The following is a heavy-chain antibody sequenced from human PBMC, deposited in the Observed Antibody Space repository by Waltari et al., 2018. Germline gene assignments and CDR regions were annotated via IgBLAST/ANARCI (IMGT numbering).Heavy chain of an antibody. CDR3: ARGTVEMATNDY. D-gene: IGHD5-12*01. J-gene: IGHJ4*02. CDR2: IYYSGST. Sequence: LQLQESGPGLVKPSATLSLTCTVPGGSISSRSYYWGRIRQPPGKGLEWIGSIYYSGSTYYNPSLKSRVTISVDTSKNQFSLKLSSVTAADTAVYYCARGTVEMATNDYWGQGTLVTVSS. V-gene: IGHV4-39*07. CDR1: GGSISSRSYY.